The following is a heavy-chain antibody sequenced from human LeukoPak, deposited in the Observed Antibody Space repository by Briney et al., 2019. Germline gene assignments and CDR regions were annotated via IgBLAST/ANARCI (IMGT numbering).Heavy chain of an antibody. CDR2: IKSKTDGGTT. Sequence: GGSLRLSCAASGFTFSNAWMSWVRQAPGKGLEWVGRIKSKTDGGTTDYAAPVKGRFTISRDDSKNTLYLQMNSLKTEDTAVYYCTTEGGYSGYDPMPYGDYGYPCWGQGTLVTVSS. CDR3: TTEGGYSGYDPMPYGDYGYPC. J-gene: IGHJ4*02. D-gene: IGHD5-12*01. V-gene: IGHV3-15*01. CDR1: GFTFSNAW.